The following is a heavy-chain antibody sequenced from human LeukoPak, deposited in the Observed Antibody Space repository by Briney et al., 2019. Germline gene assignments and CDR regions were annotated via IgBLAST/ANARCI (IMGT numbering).Heavy chain of an antibody. Sequence: GASVKVSCKASGYTFTGYYMRWVRQAPGQGLEWMGWINPNSGGTNYAQKFQGRVTMTRDTSISTAYMELSRLRSDDTAVYYCARGNVLRYFDWLFLADYWGQGTLVTVSS. V-gene: IGHV1-2*02. D-gene: IGHD3-9*01. CDR3: ARGNVLRYFDWLFLADY. CDR2: INPNSGGT. CDR1: GYTFTGYY. J-gene: IGHJ4*02.